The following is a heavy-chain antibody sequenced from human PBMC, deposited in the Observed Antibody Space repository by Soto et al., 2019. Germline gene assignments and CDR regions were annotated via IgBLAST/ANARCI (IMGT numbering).Heavy chain of an antibody. J-gene: IGHJ4*02. Sequence: SETLSLTCAVYGGSFSGYYWSWIRQPPGKGLEWIGEINHSGSTNYNPSLKSRVTISVDTSKNQFSLKLSSVTAADTAVYYCARGGLWFGGPSDQADYWGQGALVTV. CDR1: GGSFSGYY. D-gene: IGHD3-10*01. V-gene: IGHV4-34*01. CDR3: ARGGLWFGGPSDQADY. CDR2: INHSGST.